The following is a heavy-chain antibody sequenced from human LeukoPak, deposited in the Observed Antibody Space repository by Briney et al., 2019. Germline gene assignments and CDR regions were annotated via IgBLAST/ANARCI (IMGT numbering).Heavy chain of an antibody. CDR3: ARVLGPLPPH. V-gene: IGHV3-30*03. Sequence: PGGSLRLSCAASRFTFSSYAMHWVRQAPGKGLEWVAVISSDGGNKYYADSVKGRFTISRDNSKNTLYLQMNSLRPEDTAVYYCARVLGPLPPHWGQGTLVAVSS. J-gene: IGHJ4*02. CDR1: RFTFSSYA. CDR2: ISSDGGNK.